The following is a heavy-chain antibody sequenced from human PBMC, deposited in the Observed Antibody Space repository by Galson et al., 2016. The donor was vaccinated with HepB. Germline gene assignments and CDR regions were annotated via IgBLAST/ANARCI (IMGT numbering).Heavy chain of an antibody. D-gene: IGHD2/OR15-2a*01. CDR2: DSMAGRRK. J-gene: IGHJ4*03. V-gene: IGHV3-30*18. CDR3: AKRHEYCPPVGCSVDY. CDR1: GFTFSGYG. Sequence: SLRLSCAASGFTFSGYGTHWVRHAPGKGPEWVAADSMAGRRKFYEDSVKGRFTISRDNSNNILFLQMSSLRADDTAVYFCAKRHEYCPPVGCSVDYWGQGTTVTVSS.